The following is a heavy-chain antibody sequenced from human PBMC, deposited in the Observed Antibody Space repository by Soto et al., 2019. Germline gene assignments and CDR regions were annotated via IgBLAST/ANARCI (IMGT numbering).Heavy chain of an antibody. Sequence: EVQLVESGGGRVKPGRSLRLSCAASGFTFDDYAMHWVREAPGKGLEWVAGIRWNSYSIGYADFVKGRFTISRDNAKDPLYLQMNSLRAEDTALYYCAKDAHGSDWDPLYDSWGQGTMVTVSS. D-gene: IGHD3-9*01. CDR1: GFTFDDYA. CDR2: IRWNSYSI. V-gene: IGHV3-9*01. J-gene: IGHJ4*02. CDR3: AKDAHGSDWDPLYDS.